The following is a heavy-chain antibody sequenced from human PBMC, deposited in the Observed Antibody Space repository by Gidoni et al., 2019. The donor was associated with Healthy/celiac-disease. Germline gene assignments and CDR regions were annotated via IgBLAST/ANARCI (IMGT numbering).Heavy chain of an antibody. CDR1: GGSFSGYY. D-gene: IGHD2-15*01. Sequence: QVQLQQWGAGLLKPSETLSPTCAVYGGSFSGYYWSWIRQPPGKGLEWIGEINHSGSTNYNPSLKSRVTISVDTSKNQFSLKLSSVTAADTAVYYCARVRGLLLRQGFDPWGQGTLVTVSS. CDR2: INHSGST. CDR3: ARVRGLLLRQGFDP. J-gene: IGHJ5*02. V-gene: IGHV4-34*01.